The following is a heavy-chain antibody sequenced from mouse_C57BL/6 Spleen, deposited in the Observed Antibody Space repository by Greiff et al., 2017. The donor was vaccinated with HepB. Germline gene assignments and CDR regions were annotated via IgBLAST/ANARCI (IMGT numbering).Heavy chain of an antibody. CDR3: TSSYDGYHWYFDV. CDR2: ISSGGDYI. CDR1: GFTFSSYA. J-gene: IGHJ1*03. V-gene: IGHV5-9-1*02. Sequence: DVHLVESGEGLVKPGGSLKLSCAASGFTFSSYAMSWVRQTPEKRLEWVAYISSGGDYIYYADTVKGRFTISRDNARNTLYLQMSSLKSEDTAMYYCTSSYDGYHWYFDVWGTGTTVTVSS. D-gene: IGHD2-3*01.